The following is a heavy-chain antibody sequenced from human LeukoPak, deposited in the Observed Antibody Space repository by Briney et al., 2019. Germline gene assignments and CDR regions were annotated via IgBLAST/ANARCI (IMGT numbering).Heavy chain of an antibody. V-gene: IGHV3-21*01. CDR3: ARDLGNEYDFWSGYYTYYGMDV. J-gene: IGHJ6*02. Sequence: PGGSLRLSCAASGFTFNTYAMHWVRQAPGKGLEWVSSIGSSSSYIYYADSVKGRFTISRDNAKNSLYLQMNSLRAEDTAVYYCARDLGNEYDFWSGYYTYYGMDVWGQGTTVTVSS. D-gene: IGHD3-3*01. CDR2: IGSSSSYI. CDR1: GFTFNTYA.